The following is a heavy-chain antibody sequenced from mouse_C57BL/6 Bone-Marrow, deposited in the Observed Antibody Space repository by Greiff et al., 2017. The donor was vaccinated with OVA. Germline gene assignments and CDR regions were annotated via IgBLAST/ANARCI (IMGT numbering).Heavy chain of an antibody. CDR3: ARYPWFAY. V-gene: IGHV1-42*01. CDR2: INPSTGGT. J-gene: IGHJ3*01. Sequence: VQLKQSGPELVKPGASVKISCKASGYSFTGYYMNWVKQSPEKSLEWIGEINPSTGGTPYNQKFKAKATLTVDKSSSTAYMQLKSLTSDDAAVYYCARYPWFAYWGQGTLVTVSA. CDR1: GYSFTGYY.